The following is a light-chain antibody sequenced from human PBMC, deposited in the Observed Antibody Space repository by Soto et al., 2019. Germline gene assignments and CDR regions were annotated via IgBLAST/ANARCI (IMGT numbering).Light chain of an antibody. CDR2: DTS. J-gene: IGKJ4*01. V-gene: IGKV3-15*01. CDR3: QHYNNWPLT. CDR1: QSVGRN. Sequence: EIMMTQSPATLSVSPGERATLSCRASQSVGRNLAWYQQKPGQAPRLLIYDTSTRATSIPARFSGSVSGTEFTLTISSLQSEDFAVYYCQHYNNWPLTFGGGTK.